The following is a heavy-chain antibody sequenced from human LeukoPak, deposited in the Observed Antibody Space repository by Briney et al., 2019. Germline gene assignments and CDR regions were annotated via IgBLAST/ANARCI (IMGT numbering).Heavy chain of an antibody. CDR2: INHSGST. V-gene: IGHV4-34*01. Sequence: PSETLSLTCAVYGGSFSGYYWSWIRQPPGKGLEWIGEINHSGSTNYNPSLKSRVTISVDTSKNQFSLKLSSVTAADTAVYYCADYDFWSGYLDYWGQGTLVTVSS. D-gene: IGHD3-3*01. CDR3: ADYDFWSGYLDY. J-gene: IGHJ4*02. CDR1: GGSFSGYY.